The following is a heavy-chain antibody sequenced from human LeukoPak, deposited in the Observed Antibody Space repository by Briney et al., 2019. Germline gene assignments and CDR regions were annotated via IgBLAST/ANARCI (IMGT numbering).Heavy chain of an antibody. V-gene: IGHV1-69*01. J-gene: IGHJ4*02. Sequence: KVSCKASGGTFSSYAISWVRQAPGQGLEWMGGIIPIFGTANYAQKFQGRVTITADESTSTAYMELSSLRSEDTAVYYCAKTNGYSGYDGGGLDYWGQGTLVTVSS. CDR2: IIPIFGTA. D-gene: IGHD5-12*01. CDR3: AKTNGYSGYDGGGLDY. CDR1: GGTFSSYA.